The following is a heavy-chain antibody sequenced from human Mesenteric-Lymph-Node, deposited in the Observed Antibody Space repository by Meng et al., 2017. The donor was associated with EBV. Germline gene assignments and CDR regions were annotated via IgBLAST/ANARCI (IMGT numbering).Heavy chain of an antibody. Sequence: QVQLQEWGQGLVNPSGTLSLTCAVSGGSISTSNWWSWVRQPPGKGLEWIGEIYHRGSTNYNPSLTSRVTISVDESKNEFSLSLTSVTAADTAVYFCARVNEGQWLVRGAFDYWGQGTLVTVSS. CDR3: ARVNEGQWLVRGAFDY. D-gene: IGHD6-19*01. V-gene: IGHV4-4*02. J-gene: IGHJ4*02. CDR2: IYHRGST. CDR1: GGSISTSNW.